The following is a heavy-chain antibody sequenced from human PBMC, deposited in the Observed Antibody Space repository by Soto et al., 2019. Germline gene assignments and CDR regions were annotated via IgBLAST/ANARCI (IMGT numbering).Heavy chain of an antibody. V-gene: IGHV4-39*01. CDR3: ARRWYNVSNWFDP. CDR2: IYYSGST. D-gene: IGHD1-1*01. J-gene: IGHJ5*02. Sequence: SETLSLTCTVSGGSISSSSYYWGWIRQPPGKGLEWIGSIYYSGSTYYNPSLKSRVTISVDTSKNQFSLKLSSVTAADTAVYYCARRWYNVSNWFDPWGQGTLVTVSS. CDR1: GGSISSSSYY.